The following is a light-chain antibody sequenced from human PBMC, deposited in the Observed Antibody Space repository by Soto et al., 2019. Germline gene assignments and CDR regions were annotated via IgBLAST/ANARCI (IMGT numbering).Light chain of an antibody. CDR2: DAS. CDR1: QRISGY. J-gene: IGKJ5*01. V-gene: IGKV3-11*01. Sequence: EIVLTQSPATLSLSPGERATLSCRASQRISGYLAWYQQRPGQAPRLPIYDASNRATGIPVRFSGSGSGTDYTLTITNLESEDFAVFYCQQYGSSITFGQGTRREIK. CDR3: QQYGSSIT.